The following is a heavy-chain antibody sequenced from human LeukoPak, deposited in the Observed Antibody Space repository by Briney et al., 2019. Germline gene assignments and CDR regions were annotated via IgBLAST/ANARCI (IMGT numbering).Heavy chain of an antibody. Sequence: GESLKISCQGSGYSFTSYWIGWVRQMPGKGLGWMGIIYPGDSDTRYSPYFQGQVTISADKSISTAYLQWSSLKASDTAMYYCARLGTYDILTGYLGAFDIWGQGTMVTVSS. CDR1: GYSFTSYW. D-gene: IGHD3-9*01. CDR3: ARLGTYDILTGYLGAFDI. J-gene: IGHJ3*02. V-gene: IGHV5-51*01. CDR2: IYPGDSDT.